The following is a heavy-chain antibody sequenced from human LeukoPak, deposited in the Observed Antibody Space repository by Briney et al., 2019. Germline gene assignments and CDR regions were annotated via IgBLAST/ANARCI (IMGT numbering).Heavy chain of an antibody. J-gene: IGHJ5*02. CDR1: GGSISSGRYY. Sequence: SQTLSLTCTVSGGSISSGRYYWSWIRQPAGKGLEWIGRIYTSGSTNYNPSLKSRFTISVKTDKNQFSLKLSSVTAADTAVYYCARDGVEMATTSPNWFDPWGQGTLVTVSS. CDR2: IYTSGST. D-gene: IGHD5-24*01. V-gene: IGHV4-61*02. CDR3: ARDGVEMATTSPNWFDP.